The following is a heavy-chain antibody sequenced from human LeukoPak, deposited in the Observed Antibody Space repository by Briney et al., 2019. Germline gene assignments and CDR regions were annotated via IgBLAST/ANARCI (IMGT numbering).Heavy chain of an antibody. V-gene: IGHV3-30*04. CDR1: GFTFSSYA. J-gene: IGHJ4*02. Sequence: PGRSLRLSCAASGFTFSSYAMHWVRQAPGKGLEWVAVISYDGSNKYYADSVKGRFTISRDNSKNTLYLQMNSLRAEDTAVYYSARVSSSGWYVDYWGQGTLVTVSS. CDR2: ISYDGSNK. CDR3: ARVSSSGWYVDY. D-gene: IGHD6-19*01.